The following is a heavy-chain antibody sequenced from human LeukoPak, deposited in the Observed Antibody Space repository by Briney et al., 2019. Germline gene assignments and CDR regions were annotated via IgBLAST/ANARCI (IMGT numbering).Heavy chain of an antibody. CDR2: IDPGDGYT. D-gene: IGHD5-18*01. J-gene: IGHJ4*02. CDR1: GYTFTSYY. V-gene: IGHV1-46*01. CDR3: ATLTAVVEI. Sequence: ASVKVSCKASGYTFTSYYIHWVRQAPGQGLEWMGIIDPGDGYTNYGQKFQGRVTVTRDTSSNTLYMELRSLTSEDTAVYYCATLTAVVEIWGQGTMVTVSS.